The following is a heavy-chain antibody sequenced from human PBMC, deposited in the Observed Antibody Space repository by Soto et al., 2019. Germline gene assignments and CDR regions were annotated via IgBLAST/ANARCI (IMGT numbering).Heavy chain of an antibody. CDR3: ARDHSWDGEPHFDY. D-gene: IGHD4-17*01. CDR2: IYYSGST. V-gene: IGHV4-31*03. CDR1: GGSISSGGYY. J-gene: IGHJ4*02. Sequence: SETLSLTCTVSGGSISSGGYYWSWIRQHPGKGLEWIGYIYYSGSTYYNPSLKSRVTISVDTSKNQFSLKLSSVTAADTAVYYCARDHSWDGEPHFDYWGQGTLVTVSS.